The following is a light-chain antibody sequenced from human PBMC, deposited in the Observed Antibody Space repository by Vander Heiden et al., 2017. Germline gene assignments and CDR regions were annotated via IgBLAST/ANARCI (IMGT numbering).Light chain of an antibody. CDR1: QSISSY. Sequence: DIQITQSLSSLSASAGDRVTITCRASQSISSYVNWYKQKPGKAPKLLIYAASSLQSGVPSRFSGSGSGTDFTLTISRLQPEDFATYYCQQRDSTLWTFGQGTKVEIK. V-gene: IGKV1-39*01. CDR3: QQRDSTLWT. CDR2: AAS. J-gene: IGKJ1*01.